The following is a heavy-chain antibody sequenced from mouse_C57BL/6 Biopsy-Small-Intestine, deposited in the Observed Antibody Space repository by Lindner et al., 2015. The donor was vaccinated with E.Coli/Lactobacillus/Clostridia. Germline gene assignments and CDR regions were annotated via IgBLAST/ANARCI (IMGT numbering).Heavy chain of an antibody. J-gene: IGHJ2*01. CDR3: ARDYYGSYDY. Sequence: VQLQESGPELVKPGASVKMSCKASGYTFTDYYMNWVKQSHGKSLEWIGVINPYNGGTSYNQKFKGKATLTVDKSSSTAYMELNSLTSEDSAVYYCARDYYGSYDYWGQGTTLTVSS. V-gene: IGHV1-19*01. CDR2: INPYNGGT. CDR1: GYTFTDYY. D-gene: IGHD1-1*01.